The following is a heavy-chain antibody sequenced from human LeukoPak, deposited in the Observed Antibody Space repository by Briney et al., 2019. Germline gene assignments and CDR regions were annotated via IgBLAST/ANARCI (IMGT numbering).Heavy chain of an antibody. CDR2: ISSSGNTK. J-gene: IGHJ5*02. CDR1: GFTFSDFY. D-gene: IGHD6-13*01. CDR3: ARDRIAAAGTSVYNWFDP. Sequence: GGSLRLSCAASGFTFSDFYMSWIRQAPGKGLEWVSYISSSGNTKYYADSVKGRFTISRDNAKNSLYLQMNSLRAEDTAVYYCARDRIAAAGTSVYNWFDPWGQGTLVTVSS. V-gene: IGHV3-11*01.